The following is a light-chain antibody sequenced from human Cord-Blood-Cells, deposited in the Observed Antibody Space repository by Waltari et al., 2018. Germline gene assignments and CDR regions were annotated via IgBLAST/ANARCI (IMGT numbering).Light chain of an antibody. J-gene: IGLJ3*02. CDR1: RSNIGSNT. CDR3: AAWDDSLNGWV. V-gene: IGLV1-44*01. Sequence: QSVLTQPHSASGTPGQRVNISCSGSRSNIGSNTVNWYQQLPGTAPNLLIYSNNQRPSGVPDRFSGSKSGTSASLAISGLQSEDEADYYCAAWDDSLNGWVFGGGTKLTVL. CDR2: SNN.